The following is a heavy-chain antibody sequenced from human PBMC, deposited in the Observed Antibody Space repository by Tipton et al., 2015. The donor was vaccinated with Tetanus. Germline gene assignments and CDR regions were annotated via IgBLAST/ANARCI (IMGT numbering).Heavy chain of an antibody. V-gene: IGHV3-13*01. J-gene: IGHJ6*02. Sequence: AASGFTLSTYDIHWVRQPPGKGLEWVSGIGTAGDTHYSGSVKGRFTISRENVKNSLSPQLNNLRVGDTAVYYCARGSAGSPMDVWGQGTTVTVSS. CDR1: GFTLSTYD. CDR3: ARGSAGSPMDV. CDR2: IGTAGDT.